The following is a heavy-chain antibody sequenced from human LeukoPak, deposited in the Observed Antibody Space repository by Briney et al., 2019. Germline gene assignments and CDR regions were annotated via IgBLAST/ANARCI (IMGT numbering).Heavy chain of an antibody. CDR1: GGSFSGYY. CDR2: INHSGST. CDR3: ARGPGDYRFDY. D-gene: IGHD4-17*01. Sequence: PSETLSLTCAVYGGSFSGYYWSWIRQPPGKGLEWIGEINHSGSTNYNPSLKSRVTISVDTSKNQFSLKLSSVTAADTAVYYCARGPGDYRFDYWGQGTLVTVSS. V-gene: IGHV4-34*01. J-gene: IGHJ4*02.